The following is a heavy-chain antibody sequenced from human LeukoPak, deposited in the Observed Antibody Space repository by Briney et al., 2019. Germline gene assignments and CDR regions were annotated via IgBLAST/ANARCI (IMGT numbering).Heavy chain of an antibody. Sequence: PGGSLRLSCAASGFTLSTYSINWVRQAPGKGLEWISYISSGSTYMFYSDSVKGRFTVSRDNARNSLYLQMNSLRDEDTAVYYCARAITVAALNYFYAMDVWGQGTTVTVSS. D-gene: IGHD6-19*01. CDR2: ISSGSTYM. V-gene: IGHV3-48*02. J-gene: IGHJ6*02. CDR1: GFTLSTYS. CDR3: ARAITVAALNYFYAMDV.